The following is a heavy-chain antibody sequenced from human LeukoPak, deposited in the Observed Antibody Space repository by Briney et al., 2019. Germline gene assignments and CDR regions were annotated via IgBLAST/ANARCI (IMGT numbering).Heavy chain of an antibody. J-gene: IGHJ3*02. Sequence: ASVKVSCKASGYTFTSYGISWVRQAPGQGLEWMGWISAYNGNTNYAQKLQGRVTMTTDTSTSTAYMELRSLRSDDTAVYYCARAASFEYSSSDDAFDIWGQGTMVTVSS. CDR2: ISAYNGNT. V-gene: IGHV1-18*01. CDR1: GYTFTSYG. CDR3: ARAASFEYSSSDDAFDI. D-gene: IGHD6-6*01.